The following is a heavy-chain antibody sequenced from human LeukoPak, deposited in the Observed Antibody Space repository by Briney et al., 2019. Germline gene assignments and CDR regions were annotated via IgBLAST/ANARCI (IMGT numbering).Heavy chain of an antibody. CDR1: GFTFGNYG. Sequence: GGSLRLSCAASGFTFGNYGMSWVRQAPGKGLEWVSGINWNSGSTGYADSVEGRFTISRDNAKNSQYLQMNSLRVEDTALYYCARAQTYGDSRLLLDYWGQGTLVTVSS. CDR2: INWNSGST. CDR3: ARAQTYGDSRLLLDY. V-gene: IGHV3-20*04. D-gene: IGHD2-21*02. J-gene: IGHJ4*02.